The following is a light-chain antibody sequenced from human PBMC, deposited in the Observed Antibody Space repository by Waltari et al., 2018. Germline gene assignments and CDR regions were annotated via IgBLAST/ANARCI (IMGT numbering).Light chain of an antibody. Sequence: DIQMTQSPSSLSASVGDKVTITCRASQSIGTWLAWVQLKPGKAPKLLIYKASNLESGVPSRFSGSGSGTEFTLTISSLLPEDFATYYCQQYNSDSHSFGQGTRLEIK. J-gene: IGKJ2*01. CDR1: QSIGTW. CDR2: KAS. CDR3: QQYNSDSHS. V-gene: IGKV1-5*03.